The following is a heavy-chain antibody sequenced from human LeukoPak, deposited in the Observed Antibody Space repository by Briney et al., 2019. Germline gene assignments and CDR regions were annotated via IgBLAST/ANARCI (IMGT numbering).Heavy chain of an antibody. V-gene: IGHV4-34*01. CDR2: INHSGST. Sequence: PSETLSLTCAVYGGSFSGYYWSWIRQPPGKGLEWIGEINHSGSTNYNPSLKSRVTISVDTSKNQFSLKLSSVTAADTAVYYCARRAYYYDSSGYGFDYWGQGTLVTVS. J-gene: IGHJ4*02. CDR1: GGSFSGYY. CDR3: ARRAYYYDSSGYGFDY. D-gene: IGHD3-22*01.